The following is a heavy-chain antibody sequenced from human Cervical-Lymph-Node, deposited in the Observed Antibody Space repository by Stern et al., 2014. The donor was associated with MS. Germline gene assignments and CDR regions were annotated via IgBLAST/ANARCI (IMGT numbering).Heavy chain of an antibody. CDR2: INPNSCST. V-gene: IGHV1-2*02. D-gene: IGHD2-15*01. Sequence: VQLVESGADVKKPGASVKVSCKASGYTFTGYYMHWVRQAPGQGLEWMGWINPNSCSTDYAQKFKGRVTMTRDTSINTAYMELSRLRSDDTAVYYCARSLVVVPRIDYWGQGTLVTVSS. J-gene: IGHJ4*02. CDR1: GYTFTGYY. CDR3: ARSLVVVPRIDY.